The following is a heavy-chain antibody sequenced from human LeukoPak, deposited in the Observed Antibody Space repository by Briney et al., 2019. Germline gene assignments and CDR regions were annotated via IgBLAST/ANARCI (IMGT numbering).Heavy chain of an antibody. CDR1: GGSFSGYY. V-gene: IGHV4-34*01. CDR3: ARGIAWFDP. Sequence: SETLSLTCAVYGGSFSGYYWSWIRQPPGKGLEWIGEINHSGSTNYNPSLKSRVTISVDTSKNQFSLKLSSVTAADTAVYYCARGIAWFDPWGQGTLVTVSS. J-gene: IGHJ5*02. CDR2: INHSGST.